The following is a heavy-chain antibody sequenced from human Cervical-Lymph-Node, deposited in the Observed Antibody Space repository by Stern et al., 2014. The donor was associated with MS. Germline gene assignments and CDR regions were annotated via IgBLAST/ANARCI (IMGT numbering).Heavy chain of an antibody. CDR2: VNPTDGRT. J-gene: IGHJ1*01. CDR1: GDTFASYP. V-gene: IGHV1-46*03. CDR3: ANPLPYAN. D-gene: IGHD4-17*01. Sequence: VQLVQSGAEVKKPGASVKVSCKASGDTFASYPIHWLRQAPGQGPAWMGIVNPTDGRTTYAQTFQGRVTMTRDTSTRTVYMELSSLRAEDTAMYFCANPLPYANWGQGTRVTVSS.